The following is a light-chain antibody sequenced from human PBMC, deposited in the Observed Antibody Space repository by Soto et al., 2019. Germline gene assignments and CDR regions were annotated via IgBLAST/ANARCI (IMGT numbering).Light chain of an antibody. CDR1: QSIGTY. V-gene: IGKV1-5*03. CDR3: AQYNSYSN. CDR2: KAY. Sequence: DIQMTQSPSTLSASVGDRVTITCRASQSIGTYLAWYQQKPGKAPQVLIYKAYTLENGIPSRFNGSGSGTEFTLTISILQPGDFATDYCAQYNSYSNVGKGTKLEIK. J-gene: IGKJ2*01.